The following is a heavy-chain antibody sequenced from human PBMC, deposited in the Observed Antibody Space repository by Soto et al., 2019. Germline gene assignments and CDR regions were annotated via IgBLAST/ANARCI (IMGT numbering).Heavy chain of an antibody. V-gene: IGHV3-30-3*01. J-gene: IGHJ4*02. CDR3: ARDGGFSYGFDYYFDY. CDR1: GFDFSTHV. Sequence: GGSLRLSCAASGFDFSTHVVHWVRQAPGQGLERVAVISYDGYNAYYADSVKGRFTISKDNSRNTLFLQMDNLRSDDTAVYFCARDGGFSYGFDYYFDYWGQGTLVTVSS. D-gene: IGHD5-18*01. CDR2: ISYDGYNA.